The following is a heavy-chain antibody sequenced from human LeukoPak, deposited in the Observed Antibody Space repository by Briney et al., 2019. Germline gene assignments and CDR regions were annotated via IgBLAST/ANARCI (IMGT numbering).Heavy chain of an antibody. V-gene: IGHV4-38-2*02. CDR1: GYSISSGFY. CDR3: ARRVGTSDCFDY. Sequence: SETLSLTCTVSGYSISSGFYWGWIRQPPGKGLKWIGNVYHGGSSYYNPSLKSRVTISLDTSKNQFSLNLYSVTAADTAVYYCARRVGTSDCFDYWGQGTLVTVSS. J-gene: IGHJ4*02. CDR2: VYHGGSS. D-gene: IGHD2-21*02.